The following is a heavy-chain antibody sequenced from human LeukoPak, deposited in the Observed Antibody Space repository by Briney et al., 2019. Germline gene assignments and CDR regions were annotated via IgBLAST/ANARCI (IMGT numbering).Heavy chain of an antibody. V-gene: IGHV4-59*08. Sequence: SETLSLTCTVSGGSISSYYWSWIRQPPGKGLEWSGYIYYSGSTNYNPSLKSRVTISVDTSKNQFSLKLSSVTAAATAVYYCASTRTGMVRGVMGWYFDLWGRGTLVTVSS. D-gene: IGHD3-10*01. CDR1: GGSISSYY. CDR3: ASTRTGMVRGVMGWYFDL. CDR2: IYYSGST. J-gene: IGHJ2*01.